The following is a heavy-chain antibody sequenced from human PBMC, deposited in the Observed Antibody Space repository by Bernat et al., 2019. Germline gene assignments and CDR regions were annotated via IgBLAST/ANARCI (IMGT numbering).Heavy chain of an antibody. V-gene: IGHV4-34*01. CDR3: ARGHFFNSF. J-gene: IGHJ4*01. CDR1: GGFFSGYY. CDR2: VSHTGSA. Sequence: QVQLDQRGAGLLKPSETLSLTCAVYGGFFSGYYWTWTRQPPGNGLEWIGEVSHTGSANYNPSLKSRVTISVDTSMNQFSLRLTSVAAADTAVYYCARGHFFNSFWGRGTPVTVSS.